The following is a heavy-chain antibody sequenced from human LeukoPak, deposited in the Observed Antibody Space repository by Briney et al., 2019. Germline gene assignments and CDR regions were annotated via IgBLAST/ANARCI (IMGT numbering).Heavy chain of an antibody. CDR3: ARGVCGGGSCYSEWNY. J-gene: IGHJ4*02. CDR1: GGSFSGYY. Sequence: SETLSLTCAVYGGSFSGYYWSWIRQPPGKGLEWIGEINHSGSTNYNPSLKSRVTISVDTSKNQFSLKLSSVTAADTAVYYCARGVCGGGSCYSEWNYWGQGTLVTVSS. CDR2: INHSGST. V-gene: IGHV4-34*01. D-gene: IGHD2-15*01.